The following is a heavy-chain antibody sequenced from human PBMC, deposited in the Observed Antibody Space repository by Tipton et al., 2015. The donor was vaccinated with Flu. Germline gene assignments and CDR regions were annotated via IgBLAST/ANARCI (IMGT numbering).Heavy chain of an antibody. CDR2: ISYAGDT. Sequence: SLRLSCAASGFTFASYDMHWVRQVSGKGLEWVSAISYAGDTYYLDSVKGRFTISRENDKNSLYLQMNSLGVGDTAVYFCARGPLPDSNWYNGLDVWGQGTTVTVFS. V-gene: IGHV3-13*01. CDR3: ARGPLPDSNWYNGLDV. J-gene: IGHJ6*02. CDR1: GFTFASYD. D-gene: IGHD6-13*01.